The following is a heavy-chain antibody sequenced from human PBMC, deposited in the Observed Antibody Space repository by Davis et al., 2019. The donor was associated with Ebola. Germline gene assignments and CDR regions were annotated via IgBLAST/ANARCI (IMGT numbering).Heavy chain of an antibody. V-gene: IGHV3-23*01. CDR1: GFTFASYA. CDR2: ISGSGVST. J-gene: IGHJ4*02. D-gene: IGHD1-14*01. Sequence: GGSLRLSCAASGFTFASYAMSWVRQAPGKGLEWVSGISGSGVSTYYADSVKGRFTISRDNSRNTLYLQMNSLRAEDTALYYCAKEITGFDSWGQGTLVTVSS. CDR3: AKEITGFDS.